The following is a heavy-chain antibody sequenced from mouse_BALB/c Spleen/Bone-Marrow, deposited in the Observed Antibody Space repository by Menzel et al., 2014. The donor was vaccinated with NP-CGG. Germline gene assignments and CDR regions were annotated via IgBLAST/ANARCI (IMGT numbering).Heavy chain of an antibody. D-gene: IGHD1-2*01. J-gene: IGHJ2*01. Sequence: EVKVIESGGGLVQPGGSLILSCAASGFDFSRYWMSWARQAPGKGQEWIGEINPGSSTINYTPSLKDKFIISRDNAKXSLYLQINKVTSDNTALYYCAGLGSYGRFAYWGQGTTLTVSS. CDR1: GFDFSRYW. CDR3: AGLGSYGRFAY. V-gene: IGHV4-2*02. CDR2: INPGSSTI.